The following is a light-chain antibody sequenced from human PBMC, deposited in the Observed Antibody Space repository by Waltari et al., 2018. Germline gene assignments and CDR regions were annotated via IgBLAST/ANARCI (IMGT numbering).Light chain of an antibody. CDR2: DAS. CDR1: QNIGTY. J-gene: IGKJ2*01. V-gene: IGKV3-11*01. Sequence: EVVLTQSPANLSLSAGERATLSCRASQNIGTYLVWYQQKPGQAPRLLISDASSRAAGIPARFSASGSGTDFTLTISSLEPEDFAVYYCQQRSNWYTFGQGTKLEIK. CDR3: QQRSNWYT.